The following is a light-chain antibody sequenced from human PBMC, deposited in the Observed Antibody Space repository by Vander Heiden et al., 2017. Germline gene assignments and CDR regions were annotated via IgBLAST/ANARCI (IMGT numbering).Light chain of an antibody. V-gene: IGLV2-14*01. CDR1: SSDVGGYNY. J-gene: IGLJ1*01. CDR3: SSYTPSSTLEV. Sequence: QSALTQSASVSGSPGQSITISCTGTSSDVGGYNYVSWYQQYPGKVPKLIIYEVNNRPSGVSNRFSGSKSGNTASLTISGLQSEDEANYYCSSYTPSSTLEVFGRGTMVSVL. CDR2: EVN.